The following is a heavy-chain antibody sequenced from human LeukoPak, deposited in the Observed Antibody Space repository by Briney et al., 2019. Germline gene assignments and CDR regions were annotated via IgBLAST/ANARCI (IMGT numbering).Heavy chain of an antibody. CDR2: IKQEQYGSEE. CDR1: GFTISGYW. V-gene: IGHV3-7*01. CDR3: ARGRHIYGWALDV. D-gene: IGHD5-18*01. Sequence: GGSLRLSCAASGFTISGYWTSWVRQAPGKGVEWVANIKQEQYGSEEYYVESLKGRFSIFRDNAKNSVYLQMNSLRVEDTAVYYCARGRHIYGWALDVWGQGTTVTVSS. J-gene: IGHJ6*02.